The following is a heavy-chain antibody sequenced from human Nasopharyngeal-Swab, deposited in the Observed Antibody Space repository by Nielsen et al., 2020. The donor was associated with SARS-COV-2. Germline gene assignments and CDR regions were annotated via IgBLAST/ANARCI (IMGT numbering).Heavy chain of an antibody. Sequence: LRLSCTVSGGSISSGDYYWSWIRQPPGKGLEWIGYIYYSGSTYYNPSLKSRVTISVDTSKNQFSLKLSSVTAADTAVYYCARQRGGSSWPYYMDVWGKGTTVTVSS. CDR1: GGSISSGDYY. CDR3: ARQRGGSSWPYYMDV. D-gene: IGHD6-13*01. CDR2: IYYSGST. J-gene: IGHJ6*03. V-gene: IGHV4-30-4*01.